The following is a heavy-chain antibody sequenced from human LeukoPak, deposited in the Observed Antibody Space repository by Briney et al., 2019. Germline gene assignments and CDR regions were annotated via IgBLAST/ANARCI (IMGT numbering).Heavy chain of an antibody. D-gene: IGHD6-6*01. CDR1: GGSISSYY. V-gene: IGHV4-59*12. Sequence: SETLSLTCTVSGGSISSYYWSWIRQPPGKGLEWIGYIYYSGSTNYNPSLKSRVTISVDTSKNQFSLKLSSVTAADTAVYYCAREEYPRTFDYWGQGTLVTVSS. CDR3: AREEYPRTFDY. J-gene: IGHJ4*02. CDR2: IYYSGST.